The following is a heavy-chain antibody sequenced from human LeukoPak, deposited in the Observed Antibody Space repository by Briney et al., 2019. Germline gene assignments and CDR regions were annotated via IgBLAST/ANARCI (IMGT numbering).Heavy chain of an antibody. D-gene: IGHD6-13*01. CDR2: IYNSGST. CDR1: GGSISSSTYY. V-gene: IGHV4-39*01. CDR3: ARQAYSSNLGWFDP. Sequence: PSETLSLTCSVSGGSISSSTYYWGWIRQPPGKGVEWIGNIYNSGSTYYNPSLKSRVTISVDTYKNQFSLRLTSVTAADTAVYYCARQAYSSNLGWFDPWGQGTLVTVSS. J-gene: IGHJ5*02.